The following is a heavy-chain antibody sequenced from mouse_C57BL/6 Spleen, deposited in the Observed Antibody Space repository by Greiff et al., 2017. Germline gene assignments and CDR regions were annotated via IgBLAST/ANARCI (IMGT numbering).Heavy chain of an antibody. CDR3: ARSITTVVVDY. Sequence: QVQLQQPGAELVRPGSSVKLSCKASGYTFTSYWMDWVKQRPGQGLEWIGNIYPSDSETHYNQKFKDKATLTVDKSSSTAYMQLSSLTSEDSAVYYCARSITTVVVDYWGQGTTLTVSS. V-gene: IGHV1-61*01. J-gene: IGHJ2*01. CDR2: IYPSDSET. CDR1: GYTFTSYW. D-gene: IGHD1-1*01.